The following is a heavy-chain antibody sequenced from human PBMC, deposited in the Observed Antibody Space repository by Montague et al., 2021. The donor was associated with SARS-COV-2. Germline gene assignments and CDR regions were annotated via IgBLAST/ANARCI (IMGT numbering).Heavy chain of an antibody. CDR3: ARVPDYYDSSGYYFDAFDI. D-gene: IGHD3-22*01. CDR2: INHSGSI. CDR1: GGSFSGYY. J-gene: IGHJ3*02. V-gene: IGHV4-34*01. Sequence: SETLSLTCAVYGGSFSGYYWSWIRQPPGKGLEWIGEINHSGSINYNPSLKSRVTISVDTSKNQFSLKLSSVVAADTAVYYCARVPDYYDSSGYYFDAFDIWGQGTMVTVSS.